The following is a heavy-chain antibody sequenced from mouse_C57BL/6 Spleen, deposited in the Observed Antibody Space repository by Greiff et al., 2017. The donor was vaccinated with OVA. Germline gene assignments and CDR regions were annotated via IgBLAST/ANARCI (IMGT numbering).Heavy chain of an antibody. CDR1: GYTFTSYW. CDR3: ARSKGDGYAGFAY. J-gene: IGHJ3*01. V-gene: IGHV1-52*01. Sequence: QVQLQQPGAELVRPGSSVKLSCKASGYTFTSYWMHWVKQRPIQGLEWIGNIYPSDSETHYNQKFKDKATLTVDKSSSTAYMQLSSLTSEDSAVYYGARSKGDGYAGFAYWGKGTLVTVSA. CDR2: IYPSDSET. D-gene: IGHD2-2*01.